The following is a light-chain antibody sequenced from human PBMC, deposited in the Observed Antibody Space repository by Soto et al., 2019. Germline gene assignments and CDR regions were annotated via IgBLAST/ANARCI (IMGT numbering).Light chain of an antibody. CDR2: GAS. V-gene: IGKV3-15*01. CDR1: QSVSSK. CDR3: QQYYNWPRT. J-gene: IGKJ1*01. Sequence: EIVMTQSPATLSVSPGERATLSCRASQSVSSKLAWYQHKPGQAPRLLVYGASTRASGIPDRFSGSGSGTEFTLSISSLQSEDFAVYYCQQYYNWPRTFGQGTKVDIK.